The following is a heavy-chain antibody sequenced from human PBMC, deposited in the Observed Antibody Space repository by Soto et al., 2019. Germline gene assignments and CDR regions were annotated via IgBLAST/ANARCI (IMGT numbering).Heavy chain of an antibody. J-gene: IGHJ4*02. Sequence: QVQLEQSGGEVKQPGSSVRVSCKTSGGTFSTYAITWVRQSPGQGLEWMGAIIRLFGTADYSQKFQGRVPISGDESTSTADMELSSLRFDDTAVYFCARPKGTYSSGYYYFDFWGQGTLVTVSS. D-gene: IGHD6-19*01. CDR1: GGTFSTYA. CDR3: ARPKGTYSSGYYYFDF. V-gene: IGHV1-69*01. CDR2: IIRLFGTA.